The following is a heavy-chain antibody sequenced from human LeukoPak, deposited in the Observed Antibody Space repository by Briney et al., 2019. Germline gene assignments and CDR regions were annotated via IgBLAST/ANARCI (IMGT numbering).Heavy chain of an antibody. CDR2: IYSGGST. V-gene: IGHV3-66*02. D-gene: IGHD1-26*01. Sequence: GGSLRLSCAASGFTVSSNSMSWVRQAPGKGLEWVSVIYSGGSTYYADSVKGRFTISRDNSKNTLYLQMNSLGAEDTAVYYCARDSLSGSYYDPWGQGTLVTVSS. CDR1: GFTVSSNS. CDR3: ARDSLSGSYYDP. J-gene: IGHJ5*02.